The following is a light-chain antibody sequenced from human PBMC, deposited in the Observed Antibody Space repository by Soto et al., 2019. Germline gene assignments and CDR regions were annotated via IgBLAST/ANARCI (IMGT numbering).Light chain of an antibody. Sequence: IVMTQSPATLSVSPGEGATLSCRASETISRDLAWYQQKPGQSPRLLIFGAFTRATGVPVRFGGSGSWTELTLNVSSLQSEDVEVYYYQQYNRRPFTFGGGTRVEIK. J-gene: IGKJ4*01. V-gene: IGKV3D-15*01. CDR2: GAF. CDR3: QQYNRRPFT. CDR1: ETISRD.